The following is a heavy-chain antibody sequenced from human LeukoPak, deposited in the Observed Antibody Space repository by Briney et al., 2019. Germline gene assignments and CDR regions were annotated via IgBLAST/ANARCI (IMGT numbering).Heavy chain of an antibody. J-gene: IGHJ6*02. D-gene: IGHD2-21*02. CDR2: ISKWRDP. CDR3: ASSNKDLYCGGDRYPYYYYGMDV. CDR1: GGSINSYY. V-gene: IGHV4-4*07. Sequence: SEPLSLTCTVSGGSINSYYWSWIRQPAGKGLEWIGRISKWRDPNFNPSLKSRVTMSVDTSTNQFSLKLSSVTAADTAVYYCASSNKDLYCGGDRYPYYYYGMDVWGQGTTVTV.